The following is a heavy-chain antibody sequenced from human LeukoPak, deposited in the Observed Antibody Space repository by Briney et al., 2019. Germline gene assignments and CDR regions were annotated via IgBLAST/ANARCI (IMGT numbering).Heavy chain of an antibody. CDR1: GFTFSSYA. J-gene: IGHJ6*02. CDR2: ISERGGST. Sequence: GGSLRLSCAASGFTFSSYAMSWVRQAPGKGLERVSGISERGGSTYYADSVKGWFTISRDNFKNTVYLQMNSLRAEDTAVYYCAKGGLYHVHGMDVWGQGTTVTVSS. CDR3: AKGGLYHVHGMDV. D-gene: IGHD3/OR15-3a*01. V-gene: IGHV3-23*01.